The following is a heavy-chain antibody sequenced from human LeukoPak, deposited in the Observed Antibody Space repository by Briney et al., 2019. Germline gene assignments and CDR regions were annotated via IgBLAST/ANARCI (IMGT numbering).Heavy chain of an antibody. D-gene: IGHD2-2*01. CDR1: GGSFSGYY. V-gene: IGHV4-34*01. CDR2: INHSGST. J-gene: IGHJ4*02. Sequence: SETLSLTCAVYGGSFSGYYWSWIRQPSGKGLEWIGEINHSGSTNYNPSLKSRVTISVDTSKNQFSLKLSSVTAADTAVYYCARGWVVYCSSTSCPPFDYWGQGTLVTVSS. CDR3: ARGWVVYCSSTSCPPFDY.